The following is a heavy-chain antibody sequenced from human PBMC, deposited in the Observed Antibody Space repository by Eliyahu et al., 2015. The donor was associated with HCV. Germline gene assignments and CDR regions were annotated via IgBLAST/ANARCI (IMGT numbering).Heavy chain of an antibody. J-gene: IGHJ3*01. Sequence: EVQMLESGGGLLQPGGSLRLSCTASGFTFSNYAMTWVRQAPGKGLGWISVITASGGNTYYADSVKGRFTISRDNSKNTFYLQISRLRAEDTALYFCAKAVTTPTRVAFDFWGQGTMVTVSS. V-gene: IGHV3-23*01. CDR2: ITASGGNT. CDR1: GFTFSNYA. D-gene: IGHD4-11*01. CDR3: AKAVTTPTRVAFDF.